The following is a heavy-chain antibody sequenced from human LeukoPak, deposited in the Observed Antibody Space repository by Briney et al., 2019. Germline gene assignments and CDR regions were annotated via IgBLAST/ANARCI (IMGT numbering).Heavy chain of an antibody. Sequence: GRSLRLSCAASGFTFSSYGMHWVRQAPGKGLEWVAVIWYDGSNKYYADSVKGRFTISRDNSKNTLYLQMNSLRAEDTAVYYCARDRTDYYDSSGYILDYWGQGTLVTASS. J-gene: IGHJ4*02. CDR2: IWYDGSNK. CDR3: ARDRTDYYDSSGYILDY. CDR1: GFTFSSYG. D-gene: IGHD3-22*01. V-gene: IGHV3-33*01.